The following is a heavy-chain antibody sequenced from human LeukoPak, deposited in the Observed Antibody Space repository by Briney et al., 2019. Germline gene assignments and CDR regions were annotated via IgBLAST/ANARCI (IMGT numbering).Heavy chain of an antibody. V-gene: IGHV3-48*03. D-gene: IGHD2-21*02. J-gene: IGHJ3*02. CDR3: ARCGGDCFSAFDI. CDR2: ISSSGSTI. Sequence: GGSLRLSCAASGFTFSSYEMNWVRQAPGKGLERVSYISSSGSTIYYADSVKGRFTISRNNAKNSLYLQMNSLRAEDTAVYYCARCGGDCFSAFDIWGQGTMVTVSS. CDR1: GFTFSSYE.